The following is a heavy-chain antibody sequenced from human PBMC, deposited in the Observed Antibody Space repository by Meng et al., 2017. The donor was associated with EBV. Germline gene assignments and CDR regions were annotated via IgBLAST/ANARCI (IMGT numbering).Heavy chain of an antibody. J-gene: IGHJ4*02. V-gene: IGHV1-46*01. Sequence: QVQLVQSGAEVKKPGASVKVSCKASGYTFTSYYLHWVRQAPGQGLEWMGIIIPAGGNTNYAQKFRGRFTMTRDTSTSTVYMDLSILTSEDTAVYYCVRELVGGTFDYRGQGTLVTVSS. CDR1: GYTFTSYY. CDR2: IIPAGGNT. D-gene: IGHD1/OR15-1a*01. CDR3: VRELVGGTFDY.